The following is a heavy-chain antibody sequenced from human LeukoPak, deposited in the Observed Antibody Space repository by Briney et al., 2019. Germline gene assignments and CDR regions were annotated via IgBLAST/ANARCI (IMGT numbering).Heavy chain of an antibody. CDR3: AREGPSVTPYY. V-gene: IGHV3-7*01. D-gene: IGHD4-17*01. CDR2: IKQDGSEK. Sequence: AGGSLRLSCAASGFKFSSNWMSWVRQAPGKGLEWVANIKQDGSEKYYVDSVKGRSTISRDNAKNSLYLQMNSLRAEDTAVYYCAREGPSVTPYYWGQGTLVTVSS. J-gene: IGHJ4*02. CDR1: GFKFSSNW.